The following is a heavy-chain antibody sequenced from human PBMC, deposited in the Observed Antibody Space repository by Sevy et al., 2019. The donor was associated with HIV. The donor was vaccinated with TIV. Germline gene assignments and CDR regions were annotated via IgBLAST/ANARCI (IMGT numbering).Heavy chain of an antibody. CDR3: VKEGGGEGGDH. J-gene: IGHJ4*02. CDR2: IQYDGSNK. CDR1: GFSYSSYG. D-gene: IGHD2-21*01. V-gene: IGHV3-30*02. Sequence: GGSLRLSCAASGFSYSSYGMHWVRQARGKGLEWVAYIQYDGSNKDYADSVKGRFTISRDNSKNTLDLQMNSLRVEDTAVYYCVKEGGGEGGDHWGQGTLVTVSS.